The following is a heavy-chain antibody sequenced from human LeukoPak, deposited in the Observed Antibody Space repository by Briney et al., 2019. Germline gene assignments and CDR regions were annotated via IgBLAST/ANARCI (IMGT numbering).Heavy chain of an antibody. Sequence: ASVKVSCKASGYTFTGYYMHWVRQAPGQGLEWMGWINPNSGGTNYAQKFQGRVTMTRDTSISTAYRELSRLRSDDTAVYYCARVLDAPHSYAPYYFDYWGQGTLVTVSS. J-gene: IGHJ4*02. CDR2: INPNSGGT. CDR1: GYTFTGYY. CDR3: ARVLDAPHSYAPYYFDY. V-gene: IGHV1-2*02. D-gene: IGHD5-18*01.